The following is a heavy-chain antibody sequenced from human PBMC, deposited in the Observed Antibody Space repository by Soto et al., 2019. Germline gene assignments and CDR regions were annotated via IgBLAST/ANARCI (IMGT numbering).Heavy chain of an antibody. V-gene: IGHV1-69*13. Sequence: SVRSYCRASGGKCSSYAMSWERKATGQGLEWMGGIIPIFGTANYAQKFQVRVTITADESTSTAYMELSSLRSEDTAVYYCARVSRYYDSSGYPKSFDIWGQGTMVTVS. CDR2: IIPIFGTA. CDR3: ARVSRYYDSSGYPKSFDI. CDR1: GGKCSSYA. J-gene: IGHJ3*02. D-gene: IGHD3-22*01.